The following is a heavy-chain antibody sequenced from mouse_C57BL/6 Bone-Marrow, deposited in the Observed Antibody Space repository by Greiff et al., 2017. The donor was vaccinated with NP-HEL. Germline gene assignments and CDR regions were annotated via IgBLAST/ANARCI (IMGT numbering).Heavy chain of an antibody. Sequence: QVQLQQSGAELVRPGTSVKVSCKASGYAFTNYLIEWVKQRPGQGLEWIGVINPGSGGTNYNEKFKGKATLTVDKSSSTAYMQLSSLTSEDSAVYYCARYYYGVDYWGQGTTLTVSS. D-gene: IGHD2-13*01. CDR3: ARYYYGVDY. V-gene: IGHV1-54*01. J-gene: IGHJ2*01. CDR2: INPGSGGT. CDR1: GYAFTNYL.